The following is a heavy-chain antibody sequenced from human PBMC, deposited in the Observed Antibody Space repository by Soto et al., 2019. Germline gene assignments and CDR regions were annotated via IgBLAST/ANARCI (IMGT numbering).Heavy chain of an antibody. CDR1: GFTFHVRW. CDR3: ATDYEFGLDN. Sequence: EVQLVESGGGVVQPGESLRLSCAASGFTFHVRWMHWVRQRPGEGLVWVSGMDSGVSNTNYADSVKGRFSISRDNANNTLYLQTNSLTSEDTAVYYCATDYEFGLDNWGQGTLVTVSS. CDR2: MDSGVSNT. J-gene: IGHJ4*02. V-gene: IGHV3-74*01. D-gene: IGHD3-16*01.